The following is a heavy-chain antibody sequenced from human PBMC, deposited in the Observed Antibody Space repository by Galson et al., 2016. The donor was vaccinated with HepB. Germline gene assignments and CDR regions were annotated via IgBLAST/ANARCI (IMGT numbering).Heavy chain of an antibody. Sequence: SLRLSCAASGFTFSSYAMSWVRQAPGKGLKWVSAISGSGTSTYYADSVKGRFTISRDKSRNTLYLQMNSLRAEDTAVYYCAKAHPFNDYYYYFYMDVWGKGTTVTGSS. D-gene: IGHD2-8*01. J-gene: IGHJ6*03. CDR1: GFTFSSYA. V-gene: IGHV3-23*01. CDR2: ISGSGTST. CDR3: AKAHPFNDYYYYFYMDV.